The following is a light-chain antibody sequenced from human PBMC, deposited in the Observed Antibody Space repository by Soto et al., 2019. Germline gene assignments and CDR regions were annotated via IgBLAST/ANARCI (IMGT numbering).Light chain of an antibody. Sequence: DIQLTQSPSFLSASVGDRVTITCRASQGITTYLAWYQQKPGKAPNLLIYSTSTLQSGIPDRFSGSGSGTDFTLTISRLEPEDFVVYYCQQYGRSPTFGQGTKVDIK. CDR3: QQYGRSPT. CDR2: STS. CDR1: QGITTY. J-gene: IGKJ1*01. V-gene: IGKV1-9*01.